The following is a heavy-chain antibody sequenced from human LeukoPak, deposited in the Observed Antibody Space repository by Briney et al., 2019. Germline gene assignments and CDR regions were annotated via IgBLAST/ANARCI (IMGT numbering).Heavy chain of an antibody. CDR3: AKDEIVVVPAASEYYFDY. D-gene: IGHD2-2*01. V-gene: IGHV3-30*02. J-gene: IGHJ4*02. CDR1: GFTFSSYG. Sequence: AGGSLRLSCAASGFTFSSYGMHWVRQAPGKGLEWVAFIRYDGSNKYYADSVKGRFTISRDNSKNTLYLQMNSLRAEDTAVYYCAKDEIVVVPAASEYYFDYWGQGTLVTVSS. CDR2: IRYDGSNK.